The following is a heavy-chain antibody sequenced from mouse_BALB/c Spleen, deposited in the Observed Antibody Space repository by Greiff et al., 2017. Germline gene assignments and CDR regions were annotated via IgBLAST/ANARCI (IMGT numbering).Heavy chain of an antibody. D-gene: IGHD2-4*01. CDR3: TRERRLRYYWYFDV. CDR2: IYPGNSDT. J-gene: IGHJ1*01. Sequence: EVQLQQSGTVLARPGASVKMSCKASGYTFTSYWMHWVKQRPGQGLEWIGAIYPGNSDTSYNQKFKGKAKLTAVTSTSTAYMELSSLTNEDSAVYYCTRERRLRYYWYFDVWGAGTTVTVSS. V-gene: IGHV1-5*01. CDR1: GYTFTSYW.